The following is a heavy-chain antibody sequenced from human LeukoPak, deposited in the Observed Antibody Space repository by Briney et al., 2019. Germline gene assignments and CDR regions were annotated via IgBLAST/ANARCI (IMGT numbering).Heavy chain of an antibody. J-gene: IGHJ4*02. CDR3: ARDYRPYYYGSGSPRFDY. CDR2: IRYDGSNK. V-gene: IGHV3-30*02. CDR1: GFTFSSYG. Sequence: PGGSLRLSCAASGFTFSSYGMHWVRQAPGKGLEWVAFIRYDGSNKYYADSVKGRFTISRDNSKNTLYLQMNSLRAEDTAVYYCARDYRPYYYGSGSPRFDYWGQGTLVTVSS. D-gene: IGHD3-10*01.